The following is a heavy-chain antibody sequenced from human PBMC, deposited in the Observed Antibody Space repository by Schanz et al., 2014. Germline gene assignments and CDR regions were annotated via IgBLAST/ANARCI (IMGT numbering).Heavy chain of an antibody. CDR3: ARGHHPHGITVAARGFDP. D-gene: IGHD6-19*01. J-gene: IGHJ5*02. CDR1: GGSFSGYY. CDR2: INHGGST. Sequence: QVQLQQWGAGLLKPSETLSLTCAVYGGSFSGYYWSWIRQPPGKGLEWIAEINHGGSTNYNPSLKSRVTISVDTSKNQFSLKVTSMTAADTAVYYCARGHHPHGITVAARGFDPWGQGTLDTVSS. V-gene: IGHV4-34*01.